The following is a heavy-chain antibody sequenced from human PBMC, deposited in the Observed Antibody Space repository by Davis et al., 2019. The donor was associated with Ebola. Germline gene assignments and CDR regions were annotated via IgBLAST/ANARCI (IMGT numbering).Heavy chain of an antibody. D-gene: IGHD3-9*01. CDR3: ARGGSGRYFDWLSFFDY. J-gene: IGHJ4*02. CDR1: GFTFSSYW. CDR2: INSDGSST. V-gene: IGHV3-74*01. Sequence: GESLKISCAASGFTFSSYWMHWVRQAPGKGLVWVSRINSDGSSTSYADSVKGRFTISRDNAKNTLYLKMNSLRAEDTAVYYCARGGSGRYFDWLSFFDYWGQGTLVTVSS.